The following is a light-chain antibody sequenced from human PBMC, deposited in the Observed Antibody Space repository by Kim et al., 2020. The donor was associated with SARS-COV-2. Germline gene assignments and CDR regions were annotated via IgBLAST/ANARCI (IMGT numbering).Light chain of an antibody. J-gene: IGLJ7*01. CDR1: SANIGSNY. CDR2: RNN. V-gene: IGLV1-47*01. Sequence: GQRVTISRSGSSANIGSNYVYWSLPLPATPPTLLTYRNNQRPSGFPYRFSGSTSGSSASLVISGLRSEDEADYYCAAWDDSLSGAVFGGGTQLTVL. CDR3: AAWDDSLSGAV.